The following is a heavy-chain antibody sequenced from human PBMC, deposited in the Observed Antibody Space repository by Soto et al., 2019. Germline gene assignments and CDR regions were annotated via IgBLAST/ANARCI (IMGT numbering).Heavy chain of an antibody. CDR2: IVPNLGIA. CDR3: ARTYCSGGSCSGQTSYYYGMDV. V-gene: IGHV1-69*02. Sequence: QVQRVQSGAEVKKPGSSVKVSCKASGGTFSSYTISWVQQAPGQGLEWMGRIVPNLGIANYAQKFQGRVTITADKSTSTAYMELSSLRSEDTTVYYCARTYCSGGSCSGQTSYYYGMDVWGQGTTVTVSS. D-gene: IGHD2-15*01. J-gene: IGHJ6*02. CDR1: GGTFSSYT.